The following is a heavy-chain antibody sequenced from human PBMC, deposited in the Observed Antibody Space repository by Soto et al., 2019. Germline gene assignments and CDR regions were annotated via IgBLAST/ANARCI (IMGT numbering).Heavy chain of an antibody. V-gene: IGHV3-23*01. Sequence: QPGGSLRLSCAASGFMFSAYVMNWVRQAPGKGLEWVSDIDSVEETSYPDSVKGRLTFSRNNPTDIFFLQMDNLIRADPAVNYCARDRANSLDYWGKGPPVPVS. CDR3: ARDRANSLDY. CDR1: GFMFSAYV. J-gene: IGHJ4*02. D-gene: IGHD3-16*01. CDR2: IDSVEET.